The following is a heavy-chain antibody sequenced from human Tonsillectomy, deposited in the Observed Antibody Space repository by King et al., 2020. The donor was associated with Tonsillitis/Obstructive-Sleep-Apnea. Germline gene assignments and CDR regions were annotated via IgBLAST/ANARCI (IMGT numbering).Heavy chain of an antibody. J-gene: IGHJ6*02. V-gene: IGHV5-10-1*03. Sequence: VQLVESGAEVKKPGGSLRISCKGSGYSFTSYWITWVRQMPGKGLEWMGKIDPSDSYTNYSQSFQGHVTISADKPITTAYLQWSSLKASDTAMYYCARHDPWGGVTHNGMDGCGQGTTVTVSS. CDR2: IDPSDSYT. CDR3: ARHDPWGGVTHNGMDG. CDR1: GYSFTSYW. D-gene: IGHD7-27*01.